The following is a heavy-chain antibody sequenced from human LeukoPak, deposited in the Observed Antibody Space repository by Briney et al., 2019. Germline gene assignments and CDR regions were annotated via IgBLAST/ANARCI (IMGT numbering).Heavy chain of an antibody. Sequence: ASVRVSCKASGYTFTGYYIHWMRQAPGHGLEWMGWINPNSGDTKYVQKFQGRVTMTRVTSIRTAYLDLRRLRSDDMAVYYCARPRDYGDYDGFDIWGPGTMVRVSS. CDR2: INPNSGDT. CDR1: GYTFTGYY. J-gene: IGHJ3*02. D-gene: IGHD4-17*01. V-gene: IGHV1-2*02. CDR3: ARPRDYGDYDGFDI.